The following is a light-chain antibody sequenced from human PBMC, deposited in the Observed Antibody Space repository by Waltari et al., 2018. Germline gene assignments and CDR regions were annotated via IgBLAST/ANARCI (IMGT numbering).Light chain of an antibody. V-gene: IGLV2-14*03. Sequence: QSALTQPASVSGSPGQSITISCTGSSSNLATYDYVSWYQHHPGKAPKLIIFDVTNRPSGVSERFSGSKSGNTASLTISGLQAEDEADYHCSSYTSASALMLFGGGTKLTVL. CDR1: SSNLATYDY. J-gene: IGLJ2*01. CDR3: SSYTSASALML. CDR2: DVT.